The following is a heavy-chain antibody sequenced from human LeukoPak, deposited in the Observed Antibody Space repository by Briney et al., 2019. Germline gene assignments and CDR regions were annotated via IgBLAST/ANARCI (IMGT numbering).Heavy chain of an antibody. V-gene: IGHV4-59*01. CDR2: VYSTGNTNYNSGST. CDR1: GDSISRYY. Sequence: KPSETLSLTCTVSGDSISRYYWTWIRKPPGKGLEWIGDVYSTGNTNYNSGSTSYNPSLKSRVTISVDTSQNQFSLKLNSVTAADTAIYYCARRARSFDSSGYSTTYWYFDLWGRGTLVTVSS. D-gene: IGHD3-22*01. CDR3: ARRARSFDSSGYSTTYWYFDL. J-gene: IGHJ2*01.